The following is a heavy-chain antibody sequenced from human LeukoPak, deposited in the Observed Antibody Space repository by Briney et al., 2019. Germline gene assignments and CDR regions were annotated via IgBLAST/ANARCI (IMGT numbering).Heavy chain of an antibody. CDR1: GYTFTSYG. CDR3: ARLYCSSTSCYTGGDY. Sequence: ASVKVSCKASGYTFTSYGISWVRQAPGQGLEWMGWISAYNGNTNYAQKLQGRVTMTTDTSTSTAYMELRSLRSDDTAVYYCARLYCSSTSCYTGGDYWGQGTLVTVSS. V-gene: IGHV1-18*01. D-gene: IGHD2-2*02. J-gene: IGHJ4*02. CDR2: ISAYNGNT.